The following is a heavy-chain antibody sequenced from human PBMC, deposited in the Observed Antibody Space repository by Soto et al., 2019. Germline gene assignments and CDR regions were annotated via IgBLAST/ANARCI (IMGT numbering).Heavy chain of an antibody. CDR1: GFTFSSYA. J-gene: IGHJ4*02. CDR2: ISGSGGST. V-gene: IGHV3-23*01. CDR3: AKHAIRPRYCTNGVCYSFDY. Sequence: GGSLRLSCAASGFTFSSYAMSWVRQAPGKGLEWVSAISGSGGSTYYADSVKGRFTISRDNSKNTLYLQMNSLRAEDTAVYYCAKHAIRPRYCTNGVCYSFDYWGQGTLVTVSS. D-gene: IGHD2-8*01.